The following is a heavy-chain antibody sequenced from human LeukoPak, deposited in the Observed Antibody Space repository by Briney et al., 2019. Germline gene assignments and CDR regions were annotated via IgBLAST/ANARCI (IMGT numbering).Heavy chain of an antibody. CDR1: GFIFSSYA. Sequence: GGSLRLSCAASGFIFSSYAMSWVRQAPGKGLEWVSGISGSGATTYYADSVKGRFTISRDNSESTLFLQMNSLRAEDTAVYYCAMLTPSSYYFDYWGQGTLVTVSS. V-gene: IGHV3-23*01. D-gene: IGHD2-15*01. CDR2: ISGSGATT. CDR3: AMLTPSSYYFDY. J-gene: IGHJ4*02.